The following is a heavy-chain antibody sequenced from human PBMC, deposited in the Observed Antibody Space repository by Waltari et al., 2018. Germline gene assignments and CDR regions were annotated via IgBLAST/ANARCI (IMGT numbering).Heavy chain of an antibody. V-gene: IGHV1-69*14. CDR1: GGSFASYG. J-gene: IGHJ6*03. Sequence: QVQLVQSGAEVKKPGSSVPVSCKASGGSFASYGISWVRQAPGQGLEWMGGIIPTVGTTNYAQKFQGRVTINADKSTSTAYMHLTSLRSEDAAVYYCAGGYYESSGFSFYYFYHMDVWGKGTTVTVSS. D-gene: IGHD3-22*01. CDR3: AGGYYESSGFSFYYFYHMDV. CDR2: IIPTVGTT.